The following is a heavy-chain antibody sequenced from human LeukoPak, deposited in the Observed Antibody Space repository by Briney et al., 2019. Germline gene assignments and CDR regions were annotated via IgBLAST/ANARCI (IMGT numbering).Heavy chain of an antibody. Sequence: GESLKISCKGSGYSFTSYWIGWVRQMPGKGLEWMGIIYPGDSDTRYSPSFQGQVTISADKSISTAYLQWSSLKASDTAMYYCATTFTYYSSSWQWYYFDYWGQGTLVTVSS. CDR2: IYPGDSDT. D-gene: IGHD6-13*01. CDR1: GYSFTSYW. CDR3: ATTFTYYSSSWQWYYFDY. J-gene: IGHJ4*02. V-gene: IGHV5-51*01.